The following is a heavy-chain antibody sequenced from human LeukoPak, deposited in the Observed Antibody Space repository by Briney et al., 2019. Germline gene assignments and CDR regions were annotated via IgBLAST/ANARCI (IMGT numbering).Heavy chain of an antibody. CDR3: ARAPPRGYSGYDSDS. D-gene: IGHD5-12*01. J-gene: IGHJ4*02. Sequence: ASVKVSCKASGYAFSSYGISWVRQAPGQGLEWMGWISGYNGNTNYARKFQDRVTMTADTSTSTAYMELRSLRPDDTAVYYCARAPPRGYSGYDSDSWGQGTRVTVSS. V-gene: IGHV1-18*01. CDR2: ISGYNGNT. CDR1: GYAFSSYG.